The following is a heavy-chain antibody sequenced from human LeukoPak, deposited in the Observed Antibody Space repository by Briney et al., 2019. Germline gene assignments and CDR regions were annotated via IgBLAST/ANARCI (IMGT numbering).Heavy chain of an antibody. D-gene: IGHD3-22*01. J-gene: IGHJ4*02. Sequence: GESLRLSCAASGFTFSSYGMHWVRQAPGKGLEWVAVISYDGSNKYYADSVKGRFTISRDNSKNTLYLQMNSLRAEDTAVYYCAKTSLIYYDSSGGHYFDYWGQGTLVTVSS. V-gene: IGHV3-30*18. CDR2: ISYDGSNK. CDR1: GFTFSSYG. CDR3: AKTSLIYYDSSGGHYFDY.